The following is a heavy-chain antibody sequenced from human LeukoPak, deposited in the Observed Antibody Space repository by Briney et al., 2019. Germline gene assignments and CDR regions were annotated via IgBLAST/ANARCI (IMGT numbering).Heavy chain of an antibody. V-gene: IGHV3-23*01. CDR2: ISGSGGST. CDR3: AKTPRGYYDSSGYYYDY. D-gene: IGHD3-22*01. Sequence: GGSLRLSCAASGFTFSSYAMSWVRQAPGKGLEWVSAISGSGGSTYYADSVKGRFTISRDNSKTTLYLQMNSLRAEDTAVYYCAKTPRGYYDSSGYYYDYWGQGTLVTVSS. CDR1: GFTFSSYA. J-gene: IGHJ4*02.